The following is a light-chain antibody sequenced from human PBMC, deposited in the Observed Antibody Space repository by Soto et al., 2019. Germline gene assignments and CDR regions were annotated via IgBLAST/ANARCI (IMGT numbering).Light chain of an antibody. Sequence: EIVMTQSPATLSVSPGERATLSCRASQSISNNLAWYLQKPGQAPRLLIYDASTRATGTPARFSGSGSGTEFTLTISSLQSEDFAVYHCQQYNHWYTFGQGTKLEIK. CDR1: QSISNN. V-gene: IGKV3-15*01. CDR2: DAS. J-gene: IGKJ2*01. CDR3: QQYNHWYT.